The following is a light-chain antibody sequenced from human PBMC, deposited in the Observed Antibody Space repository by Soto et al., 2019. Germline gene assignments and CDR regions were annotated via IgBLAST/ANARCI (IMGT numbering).Light chain of an antibody. V-gene: IGKV1-39*01. CDR2: AAS. CDR1: QSISSY. Sequence: DIQMTQSPSSLSASVGDRVTITCRASQSISSYLNWYQQKPGKAPKLLIYAASSLQSGVPSRFSGSGSGTDFTLTIMRLEPVDFASYYCQHTYTTPITFGQGTRLEIK. CDR3: QHTYTTPIT. J-gene: IGKJ5*01.